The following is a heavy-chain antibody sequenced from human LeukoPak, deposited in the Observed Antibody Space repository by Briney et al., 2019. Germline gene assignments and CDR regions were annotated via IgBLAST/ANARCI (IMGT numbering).Heavy chain of an antibody. Sequence: PSETLSLTCAVCGGSISSYYWGWIRQPPGKGLELIGYIYYSGSTNYNPSLKSRVTISVDTSKNQFSLKLSSVTAADTAVYYCARDQRIAAAVWFDPWGQGTLVTVSS. D-gene: IGHD6-13*01. CDR1: GGSISSYY. V-gene: IGHV4-59*01. CDR2: IYYSGST. J-gene: IGHJ5*02. CDR3: ARDQRIAAAVWFDP.